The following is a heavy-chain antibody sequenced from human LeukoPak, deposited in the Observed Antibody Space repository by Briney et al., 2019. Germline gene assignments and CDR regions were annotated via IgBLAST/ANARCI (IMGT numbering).Heavy chain of an antibody. V-gene: IGHV4-59*01. CDR1: GGSISSYY. D-gene: IGHD3-10*01. J-gene: IGHJ4*02. CDR2: IYYRGSA. CDR3: TRAGNYYTSGSYLGY. Sequence: SETLSLTCTVSGGSISSYYWSWIRQPPGKGLEWIGYIYYRGSANYNPSLKSRVTISVDTSKNQSSLKLSSVTAADTAVYYCTRAGNYYTSGSYLGYWGQGTLVTVSS.